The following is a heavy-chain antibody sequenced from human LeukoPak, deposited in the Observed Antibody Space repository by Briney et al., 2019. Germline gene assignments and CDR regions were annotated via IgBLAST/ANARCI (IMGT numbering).Heavy chain of an antibody. V-gene: IGHV1-69*01. J-gene: IGHJ1*01. Sequence: PNFGTTSYAQKLQGRVTITADVTTSTVQMELTSLKSEDTAVYYCARDLGSYGDYDEYFQHWGQGTLVTVSS. CDR2: PNFGTT. CDR3: ARDLGSYGDYDEYFQH. D-gene: IGHD4-17*01.